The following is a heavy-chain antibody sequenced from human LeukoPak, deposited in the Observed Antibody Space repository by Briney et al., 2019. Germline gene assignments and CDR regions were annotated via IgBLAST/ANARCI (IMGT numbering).Heavy chain of an antibody. J-gene: IGHJ4*02. Sequence: SETLSLTCTVSGGSISSYYWSWIRQPPGKGLEWIGYIYYSGSTNYNPSLKSRVTISVDTSKNQFSLKLSSVTAADTAVYYCAVGREGYYDILTGYLSGYYFDYWGQGTLVTVSS. V-gene: IGHV4-59*12. CDR1: GGSISSYY. CDR3: AVGREGYYDILTGYLSGYYFDY. D-gene: IGHD3-9*01. CDR2: IYYSGST.